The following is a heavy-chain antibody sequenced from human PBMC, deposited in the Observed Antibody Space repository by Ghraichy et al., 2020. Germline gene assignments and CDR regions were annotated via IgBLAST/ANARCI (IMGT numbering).Heavy chain of an antibody. CDR3: ARVRWLVASYYYYGMDV. Sequence: GGSLRLSCAASGFTFSSYAMHWVRQAPGKGLEWVAVISYDGSNKYYADSVKGRFTISRDNSKNTLYLQMNSLRAEDTAVYYCARVRWLVASYYYYGMDVWGQGTTVTVSS. J-gene: IGHJ6*02. CDR2: ISYDGSNK. CDR1: GFTFSSYA. V-gene: IGHV3-30-3*01. D-gene: IGHD6-19*01.